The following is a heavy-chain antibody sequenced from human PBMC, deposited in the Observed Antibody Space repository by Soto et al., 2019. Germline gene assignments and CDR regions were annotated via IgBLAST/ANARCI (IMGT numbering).Heavy chain of an antibody. CDR2: ISHDGSSK. CDR1: GFIFSRYG. CDR3: AKERVVRGVTDY. V-gene: IGHV3-30*18. J-gene: IGHJ4*02. Sequence: QVPLVESGGGVVQPGRSLRLACAASGFIFSRYGMHWVRQAPGKGLEWVAVISHDGSSKFYADSVKGRFTISRDNSKNTLYLEMNSLRLEDTAVYYCAKERVVRGVTDYWGQGTLVTVSS. D-gene: IGHD3-10*01.